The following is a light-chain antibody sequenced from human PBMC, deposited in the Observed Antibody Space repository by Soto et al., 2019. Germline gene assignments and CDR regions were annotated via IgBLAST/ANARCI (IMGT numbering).Light chain of an antibody. CDR2: EVS. Sequence: QSVLTQPRSVSGSPGQSVTISCTGTSSDVGNYNFVSWYQQHPGKAPKLVIYEVSKRSSGVPDRFSGSKSGNTASLTISGLQAEDEADYYCCSYTDTFYVFGIGTKLTVL. CDR3: CSYTDTFYV. V-gene: IGLV2-11*01. J-gene: IGLJ1*01. CDR1: SSDVGNYNF.